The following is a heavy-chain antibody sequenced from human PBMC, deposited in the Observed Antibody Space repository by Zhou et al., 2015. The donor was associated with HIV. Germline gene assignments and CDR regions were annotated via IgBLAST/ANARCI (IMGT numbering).Heavy chain of an antibody. CDR3: ARDRGYSYGYFDY. D-gene: IGHD5-18*01. CDR2: ISGNGDST. CDR1: GFTFSSYA. Sequence: EVQLVESGGGLVQPGRSLRLSCAASGFTFSSYAMSWVRQAPGRGLEWVSAISGNGDSTYYADSVKGRFTISRDNAKNSLYLQMNSLRAEDTAVYYCARDRGYSYGYFDYWGQGTLVTVSS. J-gene: IGHJ4*02. V-gene: IGHV3-23*04.